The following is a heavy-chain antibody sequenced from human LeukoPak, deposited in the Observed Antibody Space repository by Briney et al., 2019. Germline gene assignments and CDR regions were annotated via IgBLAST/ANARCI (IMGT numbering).Heavy chain of an antibody. V-gene: IGHV3-11*01. Sequence: PGGSLRLSCAASGFTFSDYYMSWIRQAPGKGLEWVSYISSSGNTIYYADSVKGRFTISRDNAKNSLYLQMNSLRAEDTAVYYCTTVSIVVVGNDFWGQGTLVTVSS. J-gene: IGHJ4*02. CDR1: GFTFSDYY. D-gene: IGHD3-22*01. CDR2: ISSSGNTI. CDR3: TTVSIVVVGNDF.